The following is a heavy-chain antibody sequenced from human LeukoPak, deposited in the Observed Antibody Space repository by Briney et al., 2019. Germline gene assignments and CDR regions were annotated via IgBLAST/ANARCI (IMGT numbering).Heavy chain of an antibody. V-gene: IGHV5-51*01. D-gene: IGHD6-13*01. CDR3: ARQHGIAAGPFDP. CDR2: IYPGDSDT. J-gene: IGHJ5*02. Sequence: TGGSLKIPFKGPGYRFTSYWRGWVRQMPGKGLEWMGIIYPGDSDTRYSPSFQGQVTILADKSISTAYLQWSSLKASDTAMYYWARQHGIAAGPFDPWGQGTLVTVSS. CDR1: GYRFTSYW.